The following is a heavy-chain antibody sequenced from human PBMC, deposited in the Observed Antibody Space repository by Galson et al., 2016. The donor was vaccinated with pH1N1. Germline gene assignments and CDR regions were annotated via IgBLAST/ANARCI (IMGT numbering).Heavy chain of an antibody. CDR3: ARYRTGDDGSWYFDF. CDR2: ISYDGSNK. V-gene: IGHV3-30-3*01. J-gene: IGHJ2*01. CDR1: GFTFSSYA. D-gene: IGHD7-27*01. Sequence: SLRLSCAASGFTFSSYAMHWVRQAPGKGLEWVAVISYDGSNKYYADSVKGRFTISRDNSKNTLYLQMDSLRAEDTAVYYCARYRTGDDGSWYFDFWGRGTLVTVSS.